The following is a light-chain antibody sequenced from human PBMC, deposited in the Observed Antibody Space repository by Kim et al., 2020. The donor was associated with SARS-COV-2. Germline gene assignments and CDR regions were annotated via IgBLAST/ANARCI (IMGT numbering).Light chain of an antibody. V-gene: IGKV1-33*01. J-gene: IGKJ4*01. CDR1: HDISNY. Sequence: SASVGDRATITCQASHDISNYLNWFQQKPGKSPKRLIYATSSLETGVPSRFSGSGSGTDYALTISSLQPEDIATYYCQQYDDLPITFGGGTKVEI. CDR2: ATS. CDR3: QQYDDLPIT.